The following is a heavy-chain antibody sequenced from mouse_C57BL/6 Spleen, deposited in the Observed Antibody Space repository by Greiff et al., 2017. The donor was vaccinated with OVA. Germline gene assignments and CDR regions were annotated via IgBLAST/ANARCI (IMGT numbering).Heavy chain of an antibody. V-gene: IGHV1-61*01. J-gene: IGHJ2*01. CDR1: GYTFTSYW. Sequence: QVQLQQPGAELVRPGSSVRLSCKASGYTFTSYWMDWVKQRPGQGLEWIGNIYPSDSETHYNQKFKDKATLTVDKSSSTAYMQLSSLTSEDSAVYYCARRGATGSNYFDDWGQGTTLTVSS. CDR3: ARRGATGSNYFDD. D-gene: IGHD1-1*01. CDR2: IYPSDSET.